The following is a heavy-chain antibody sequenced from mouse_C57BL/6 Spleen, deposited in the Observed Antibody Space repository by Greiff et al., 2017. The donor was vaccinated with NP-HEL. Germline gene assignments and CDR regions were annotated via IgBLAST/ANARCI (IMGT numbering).Heavy chain of an antibody. CDR1: GYTFTDYN. Sequence: EVQLQQSGPELVKPGASVKMSCKASGYTFTDYNMHWVKQSHGKSLEWIGYINPNNGGTRYNQKFKGKATLTGNKSSSTAYMEPRSLTSEDSAVYYCARSHYYGGPWFAYWGQGTLVTVAA. CDR3: ARSHYYGGPWFAY. CDR2: INPNNGGT. V-gene: IGHV1-22*01. D-gene: IGHD1-1*01. J-gene: IGHJ3*01.